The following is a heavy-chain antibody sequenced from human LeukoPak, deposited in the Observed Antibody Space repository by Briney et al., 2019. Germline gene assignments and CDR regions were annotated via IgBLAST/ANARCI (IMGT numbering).Heavy chain of an antibody. D-gene: IGHD4-17*01. CDR3: ARVTVTTYYYYYGMDV. Sequence: KPSETPSLTRTVSGGSISSYYWSWIRQPPGKGLEWIGYIYTSGSTNYNPSLKSRVTISVDTSKNQFSLKLSSVTAADTAVYYCARVTVTTYYYYYGMDVWGQGTTVTVSS. J-gene: IGHJ6*02. CDR1: GGSISSYY. V-gene: IGHV4-4*09. CDR2: IYTSGST.